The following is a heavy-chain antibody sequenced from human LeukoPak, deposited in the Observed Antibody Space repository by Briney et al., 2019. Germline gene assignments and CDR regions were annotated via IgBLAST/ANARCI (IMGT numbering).Heavy chain of an antibody. D-gene: IGHD3-3*01. CDR3: ASVGKLRFLEIKHYYYYYMDV. J-gene: IGHJ6*03. CDR2: IIPIFGTA. CDR1: GGTFSSYA. Sequence: GSSVKVSCKASGGTFSSYAISWVQQAPGQGLEWMGGIIPIFGTANYAQKFQGRVTITADESTSTAYMELSSLRSEDTAVYYCASVGKLRFLEIKHYYYYYMDVWGKGTTVTVSS. V-gene: IGHV1-69*01.